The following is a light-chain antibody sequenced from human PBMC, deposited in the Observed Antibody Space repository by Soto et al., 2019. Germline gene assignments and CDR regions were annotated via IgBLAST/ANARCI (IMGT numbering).Light chain of an antibody. Sequence: QSALTQPASVSGSPGQSITISCTGTSSDVGAYNYVSWYQQHPDKAPKLMIYEVSNRPSGLSNRFSGSKSGNTASLTISGLQAEDEADYYCTSYTSSSSGVFGGGTQLTVL. CDR2: EVS. J-gene: IGLJ7*01. V-gene: IGLV2-14*01. CDR3: TSYTSSSSGV. CDR1: SSDVGAYNY.